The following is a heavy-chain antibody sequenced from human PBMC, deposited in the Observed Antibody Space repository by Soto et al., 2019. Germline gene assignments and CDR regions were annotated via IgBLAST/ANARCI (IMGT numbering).Heavy chain of an antibody. Sequence: ASVKVSCKASGYTFTSYGISWVRQAPGQGLEWMGWISAYNGNTNYAQKLQGRVTMTTDTSTSTAYMELRSLRSDDTAVYYCARDPSSGWHEDYYYGMDVWGQGTTVTVSS. V-gene: IGHV1-18*04. CDR1: GYTFTSYG. J-gene: IGHJ6*02. CDR2: ISAYNGNT. D-gene: IGHD6-19*01. CDR3: ARDPSSGWHEDYYYGMDV.